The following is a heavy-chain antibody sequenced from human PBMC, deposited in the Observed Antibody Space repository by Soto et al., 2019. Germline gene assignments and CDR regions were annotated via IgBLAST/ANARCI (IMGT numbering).Heavy chain of an antibody. CDR3: ARRAQHCTSGLCYDYFDS. V-gene: IGHV3-11*06. Sequence: QVQLVESGGGLGKRGGSLRLSCAASGFTFSDYYMSWIRQAPGKGLEWVSYISGSRSYTKYADSVKGRFTISRENAKNSVYLQMNSLRAEDTAVYFCARRAQHCTSGLCYDYFDSSGQGSLVTVSS. D-gene: IGHD2-8*01. J-gene: IGHJ4*02. CDR2: ISGSRSYT. CDR1: GFTFSDYY.